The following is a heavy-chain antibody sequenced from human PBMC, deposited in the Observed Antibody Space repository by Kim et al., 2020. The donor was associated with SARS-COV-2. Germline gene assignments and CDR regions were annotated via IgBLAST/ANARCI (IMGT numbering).Heavy chain of an antibody. V-gene: IGHV4-59*01. CDR1: GGSISSYY. CDR2: IYYSGST. CDR3: ARGGPYYYYYGMDV. Sequence: SETLSLTCTVSGGSISSYYWSWIRQPPGKGLEWIGYIYYSGSTNYNPSLKSRVTISVDTSKNQFSLKLSSVTAADTAVYYCARGGPYYYYYGMDVWGQGTTVTVSS. D-gene: IGHD3-16*01. J-gene: IGHJ6*02.